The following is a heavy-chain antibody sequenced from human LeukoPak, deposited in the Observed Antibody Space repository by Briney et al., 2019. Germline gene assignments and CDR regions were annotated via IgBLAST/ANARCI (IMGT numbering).Heavy chain of an antibody. V-gene: IGHV1-46*01. CDR1: GYTFTSYY. D-gene: IGHD3-10*01. CDR3: AREYGSGSCFDF. J-gene: IGHJ4*02. CDR2: IYPSVVRT. Sequence: ASVKVSCKASGYTFTSYYMHWVRQAPGQGLEWMGIIYPSVVRTTYAQKFQGRVTMTWDMSTSTVYMELSSLRPEDTAVYYCAREYGSGSCFDFWGQGTLVTVSS.